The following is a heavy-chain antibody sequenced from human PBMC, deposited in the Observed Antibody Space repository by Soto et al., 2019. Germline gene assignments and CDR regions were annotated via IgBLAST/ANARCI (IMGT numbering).Heavy chain of an antibody. D-gene: IGHD4-17*01. CDR3: AREPQLTSVTVVDY. CDR1: GFTLSDHY. Sequence: EVQLVESGGGLVQPGGSLRLSCAASGFTLSDHYMDWVRQAPGKGLEWVGRTRNKANGYTTEYAASVKGRFTISRDDSKNSLYLQMNSLITEDTAVYYCAREPQLTSVTVVDYWGQGTPVTVSS. CDR2: TRNKANGYTT. J-gene: IGHJ4*02. V-gene: IGHV3-72*01.